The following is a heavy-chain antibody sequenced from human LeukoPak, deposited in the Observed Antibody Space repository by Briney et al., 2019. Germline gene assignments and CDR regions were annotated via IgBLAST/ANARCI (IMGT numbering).Heavy chain of an antibody. Sequence: SETLSLTCAVYGGSFSGYYWSWIRQPPGKGLEWIGEINHSGSTNYNPSLKSRVTISVDTSKNQFSLKLRSVTAADAAVYYCARQPTVTYYYYYMDVWGKGTTVTVSS. V-gene: IGHV4-34*01. D-gene: IGHD4-17*01. J-gene: IGHJ6*03. CDR3: ARQPTVTYYYYYMDV. CDR2: INHSGST. CDR1: GGSFSGYY.